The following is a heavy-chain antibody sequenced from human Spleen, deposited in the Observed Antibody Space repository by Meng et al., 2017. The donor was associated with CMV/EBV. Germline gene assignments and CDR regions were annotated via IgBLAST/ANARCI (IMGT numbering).Heavy chain of an antibody. Sequence: KASGRPFTAYSVSWVRQAPGQGLEWMGGLIPMLGTAHYAQQFQGRVTITTGESASTAYMEVSSLRPEDTAVYFCAREGRGSSSPWSFWGQGTLVTVSS. J-gene: IGHJ4*02. V-gene: IGHV1-69*16. CDR3: AREGRGSSSPWSF. CDR2: LIPMLGTA. CDR1: GRPFTAYS. D-gene: IGHD6-6*01.